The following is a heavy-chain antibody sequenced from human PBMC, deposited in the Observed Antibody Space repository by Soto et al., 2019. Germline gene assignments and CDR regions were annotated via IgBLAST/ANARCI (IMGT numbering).Heavy chain of an antibody. V-gene: IGHV4-31*03. J-gene: IGHJ5*02. Sequence: QVQLQESGPGLVKPSQTLSLTCTVSGGSISSGGYYWSWIRQHPGKGLEWIGYIYYSGSTYYNPSLKSRVTISVDTSKNQVSLKLSSVTAADTAVYYCARVSYSGTQMGFDPWGQGTLVTVSS. CDR2: IYYSGST. CDR3: ARVSYSGTQMGFDP. D-gene: IGHD1-26*01. CDR1: GGSISSGGYY.